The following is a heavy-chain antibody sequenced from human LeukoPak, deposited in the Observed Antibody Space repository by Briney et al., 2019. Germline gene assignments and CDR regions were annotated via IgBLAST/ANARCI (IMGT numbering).Heavy chain of an antibody. Sequence: GRSLRLSCAASGFTFTSYAMHWLRQAPGKGLEWVALISYDGSNKYYADSVKGRFTISRDNSKNTLYLKMNSLRTEDTAVYYCARDPQSGYDSDPYYFDYWGQGTLVTVSS. CDR2: ISYDGSNK. CDR3: ARDPQSGYDSDPYYFDY. V-gene: IGHV3-30*04. D-gene: IGHD5-12*01. CDR1: GFTFTSYA. J-gene: IGHJ4*02.